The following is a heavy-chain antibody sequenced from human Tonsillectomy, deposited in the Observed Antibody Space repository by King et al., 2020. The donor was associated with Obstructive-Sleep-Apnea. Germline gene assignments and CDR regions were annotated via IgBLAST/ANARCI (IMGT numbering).Heavy chain of an antibody. CDR3: ARGNYDILTDNYDLNY. V-gene: IGHV3-21*01. D-gene: IGHD3-9*01. CDR1: GFTFSSHT. J-gene: IGHJ4*02. CDR2: ITSSSTYI. Sequence: VQLVESGGGLVKPGGSLRLLCATSGFTFSSHTMNWVRQAPGKGLEWVSSITSSSTYIYYADSVKGRFTLSRDNAKNSLYLQLSSLRAEDTAVYYCARGNYDILTDNYDLNYWGQGTLVTVSS.